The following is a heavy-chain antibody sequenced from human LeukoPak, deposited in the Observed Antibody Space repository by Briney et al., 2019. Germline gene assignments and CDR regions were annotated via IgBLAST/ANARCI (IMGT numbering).Heavy chain of an antibody. Sequence: PSETLSLTCAVYGGSFSGYYWSWIRQPPGKGLEWIGEINHSGSTNYNPSLKSRVTISVDTSKNQFSLKLSSVTAADTAVYYGARGPTRPYSSSWYGPYYYGMDVWGQGTTVTVSS. J-gene: IGHJ6*02. CDR3: ARGPTRPYSSSWYGPYYYGMDV. D-gene: IGHD6-13*01. V-gene: IGHV4-34*01. CDR2: INHSGST. CDR1: GGSFSGYY.